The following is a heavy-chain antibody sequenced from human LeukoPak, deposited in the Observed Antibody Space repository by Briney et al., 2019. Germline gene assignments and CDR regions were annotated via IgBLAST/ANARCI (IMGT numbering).Heavy chain of an antibody. V-gene: IGHV4-39*01. CDR3: ARHPYQLLWLSWFDP. Sequence: PSETLSLTCTVSGGSSSSSRYYWGWIRQPPGKGLEWIGSIYYGGSTYYNPSLKSRVTISVDTSKNQFSLKLSSVTAADTAVYYCARHPYQLLWLSWFDPWGQGTLVTVSS. D-gene: IGHD2-2*01. CDR1: GGSSSSSRYY. J-gene: IGHJ5*02. CDR2: IYYGGST.